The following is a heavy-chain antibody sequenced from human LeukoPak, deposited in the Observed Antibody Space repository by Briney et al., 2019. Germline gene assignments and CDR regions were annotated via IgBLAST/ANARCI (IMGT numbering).Heavy chain of an antibody. D-gene: IGHD1-14*01. Sequence: SETLSLTCTASGGSISSYYWSWIRQPPGKGLEWIGYIYYSGSTNYNPYLKSRVTITVDTSTNQFSLKLISGTAADTAVYYCARHPRKWNWLDPWGQGTRVSVSS. CDR2: IYYSGST. J-gene: IGHJ5*02. V-gene: IGHV4-59*08. CDR1: GGSISSYY. CDR3: ARHPRKWNWLDP.